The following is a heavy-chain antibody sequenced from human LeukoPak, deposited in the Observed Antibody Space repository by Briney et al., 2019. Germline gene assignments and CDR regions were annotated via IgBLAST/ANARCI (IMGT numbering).Heavy chain of an antibody. CDR1: GGSFSGYY. D-gene: IGHD1-1*01. CDR3: ARGRRVNWNDLGYYFDY. Sequence: TSETLSLTCAVYGGSFSGYYWSWIRQPPGKGLEWIGETNHSGSTNYNPSLKSRVTISVDTSKNQFSLKLSSVTAADTAVYYCARGRRVNWNDLGYYFDYWGQGTLVTVSS. J-gene: IGHJ4*02. V-gene: IGHV4-34*01. CDR2: TNHSGST.